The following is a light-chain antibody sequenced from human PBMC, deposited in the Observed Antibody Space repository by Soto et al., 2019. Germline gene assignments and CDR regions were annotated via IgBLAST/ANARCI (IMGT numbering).Light chain of an antibody. CDR1: SSDVGGYNY. V-gene: IGLV2-14*03. CDR3: SSYTSTSTLVI. CDR2: DVS. Sequence: QSALTQPASVSGSPGQSIPISCTGTSSDVGGYNYVAWYQHHPGKAPKVMIYDVSNRPSGVSNRFSGSKSGNTASLTISGLQAEDEADYYCSSYTSTSTLVIFGGGTKVTVL. J-gene: IGLJ2*01.